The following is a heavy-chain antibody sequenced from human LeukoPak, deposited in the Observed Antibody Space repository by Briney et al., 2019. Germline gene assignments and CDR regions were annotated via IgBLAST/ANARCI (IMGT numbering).Heavy chain of an antibody. V-gene: IGHV1-69*02. Sequence: ASVKVSCKASGGTFSSYTISWVRQAPGQGLEWMGRIIPILGIANYAQKFQGRVTITADKSTSTAYMELSSLRSEDTAVYYCARSKAGTDAFDIWGQGTMVTVSS. CDR1: GGTFSSYT. J-gene: IGHJ3*02. D-gene: IGHD6-19*01. CDR2: IIPILGIA. CDR3: ARSKAGTDAFDI.